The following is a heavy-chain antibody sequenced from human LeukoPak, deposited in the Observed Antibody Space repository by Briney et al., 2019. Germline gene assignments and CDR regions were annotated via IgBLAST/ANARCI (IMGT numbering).Heavy chain of an antibody. CDR1: GGSLSSYA. Sequence: GASVKVSCKASGGSLSSYAINWVRQAPGQGLEWMGGIIPIFGTTNYAQKFQGRVTFTTDESTSTAHMELSSLRSEDTAVYYCARSPFTSGRLYYYYMDVWGKGTTVTVSS. CDR2: IIPIFGTT. CDR3: ARSPFTSGRLYYYYMDV. D-gene: IGHD1-14*01. J-gene: IGHJ6*03. V-gene: IGHV1-69*05.